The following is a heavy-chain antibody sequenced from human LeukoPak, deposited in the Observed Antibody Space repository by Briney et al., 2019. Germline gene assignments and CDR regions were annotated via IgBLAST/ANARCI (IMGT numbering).Heavy chain of an antibody. CDR2: IIPIFGTA. CDR3: ARGGGATGEWDY. Sequence: SVKVSCKASGYTFTGYYMHWVRQAPGHGLEWMGGIIPIFGTANYAQKFQGRVTITADKSTSTAYMELSSLRSEDTAVYYCARGGGATGEWDYWGQGTLVTVSS. CDR1: GYTFTGYY. D-gene: IGHD3-10*01. V-gene: IGHV1-69*06. J-gene: IGHJ4*02.